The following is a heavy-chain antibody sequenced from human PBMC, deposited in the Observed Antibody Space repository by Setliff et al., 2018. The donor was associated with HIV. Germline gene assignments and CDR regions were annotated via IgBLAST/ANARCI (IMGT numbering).Heavy chain of an antibody. V-gene: IGHV3-23*01. Sequence: QPVGSLRLSCAASGFIFSSYAMTWVRQAPGKGLEWVSTIRGSGSGDTTHYADFVKGRFTISRDNSENTVYLQMNGLRAEDMAIYYCAREDSSWYGSLDYWGQGTPVTVSS. CDR1: GFIFSSYA. J-gene: IGHJ4*02. CDR2: IRGSGSGDTT. D-gene: IGHD6-13*01. CDR3: AREDSSWYGSLDY.